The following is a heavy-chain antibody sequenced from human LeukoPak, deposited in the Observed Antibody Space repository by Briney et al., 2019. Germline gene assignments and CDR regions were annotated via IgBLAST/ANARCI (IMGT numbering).Heavy chain of an antibody. CDR1: GDSVSSSSSA. V-gene: IGHV6-1*01. CDR2: TYYRSKWHN. CDR3: ARNLRPDFDY. J-gene: IGHJ4*02. Sequence: SQTLSLTCAISGDSVSSSSSAWSWIRQSPSRGLEWLGRTYYRSKWHNDYAESVKCRITINPDTSKNEFSLQLNSVTPEDTAVYYCARNLRPDFDYWGQGTLVTVSS.